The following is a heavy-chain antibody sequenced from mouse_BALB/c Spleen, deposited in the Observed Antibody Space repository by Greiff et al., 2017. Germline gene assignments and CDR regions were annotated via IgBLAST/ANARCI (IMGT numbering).Heavy chain of an antibody. V-gene: IGHV1-39*01. J-gene: IGHJ1*01. Sequence: VQLKESGPELEKPGASVKISCKASGYSFTGYNMNWVKQSNGKSLEWIRNIDPYYGGTSYNQKFKGKATLTVDKSSSTAYMQLKSLTSEDSAVYYCARRDYYGSSRYWYFDVWGAGTMVTVSS. CDR3: ARRDYYGSSRYWYFDV. D-gene: IGHD1-1*01. CDR2: IDPYYGGT. CDR1: GYSFTGYN.